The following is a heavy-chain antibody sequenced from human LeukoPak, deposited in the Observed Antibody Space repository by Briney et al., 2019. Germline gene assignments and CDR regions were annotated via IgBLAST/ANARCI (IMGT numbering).Heavy chain of an antibody. Sequence: GGSLRLSCAASGFTFSAYAMNWGRQAPGKGLEWVSSISVSGSTTYYAHSLKGRFPISRDNSENTLYLQMNTLRAEDTALYYCAKDVRGYNRPVAHWGQGPLVTVSS. V-gene: IGHV3-23*01. CDR2: ISVSGSTT. J-gene: IGHJ4*01. D-gene: IGHD3-10*02. CDR3: AKDVRGYNRPVAH. CDR1: GFTFSAYA.